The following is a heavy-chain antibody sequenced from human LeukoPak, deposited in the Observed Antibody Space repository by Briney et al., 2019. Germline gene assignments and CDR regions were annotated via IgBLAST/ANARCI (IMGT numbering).Heavy chain of an antibody. CDR3: AKDNRRHYTSGPNPDSLH. Sequence: GGSLRRSCAGSGFIFNNYAKHWVRQPPGKGLEWVSGISWNSGSIDYADSVKGRFTISRDNAKNSLYLQMNSLRVEDTAFYYCAKDNRRHYTSGPNPDSLHWGQGALVTVSS. V-gene: IGHV3-9*01. J-gene: IGHJ4*02. CDR2: ISWNSGSI. D-gene: IGHD6-19*01. CDR1: GFIFNNYA.